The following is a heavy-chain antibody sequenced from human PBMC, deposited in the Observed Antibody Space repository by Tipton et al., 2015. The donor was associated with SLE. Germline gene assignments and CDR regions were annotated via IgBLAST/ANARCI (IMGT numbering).Heavy chain of an antibody. CDR1: GDSINSHY. CDR3: ASTLYDFWTN. D-gene: IGHD3-3*01. V-gene: IGHV4-4*09. J-gene: IGHJ4*02. Sequence: TLSLTCTVSGDSINSHYWNWIRQTPGKGLEWIGYIYHSGGTNYDPPLESRVTITVDTSKTRLSLMLSSVTAADTAVYYCASTLYDFWTNWGQGTLVTVSS. CDR2: IYHSGGT.